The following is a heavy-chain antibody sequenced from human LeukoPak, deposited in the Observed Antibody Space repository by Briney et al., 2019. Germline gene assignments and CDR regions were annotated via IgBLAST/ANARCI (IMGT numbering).Heavy chain of an antibody. D-gene: IGHD2-2*01. J-gene: IGHJ4*02. Sequence: GGSLRLSCAASGFTSDDYAMHWARQAPGKGLEWVSGISWNSGSIGYADSVKGRFTISRDNAKNSLYLQMNSLRAEDTALYYCAKGDGCSSTSCYGLFDYWGQGTLVTVSS. CDR2: ISWNSGSI. V-gene: IGHV3-9*02. CDR3: AKGDGCSSTSCYGLFDY. CDR1: GFTSDDYA.